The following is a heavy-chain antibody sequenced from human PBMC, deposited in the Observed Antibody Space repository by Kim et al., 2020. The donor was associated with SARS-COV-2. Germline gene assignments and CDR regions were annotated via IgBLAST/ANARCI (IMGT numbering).Heavy chain of an antibody. Sequence: GGSLRLSCVASGFTFGDYAMHWVRQAPGKGLEWVSGISWNSGTIGYADSVKGRFTISRDNAKNSLYLQMNILRTEDTALYYCAKDVGGWCPADYWGQGTRVTVSS. CDR3: AKDVGGWCPADY. J-gene: IGHJ4*02. CDR1: GFTFGDYA. CDR2: ISWNSGTI. D-gene: IGHD6-19*01. V-gene: IGHV3-9*01.